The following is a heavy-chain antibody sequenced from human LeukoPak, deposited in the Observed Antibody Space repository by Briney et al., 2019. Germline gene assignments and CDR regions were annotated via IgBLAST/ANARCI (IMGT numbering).Heavy chain of an antibody. V-gene: IGHV3-30*18. D-gene: IGHD4-17*01. Sequence: PGGSLRLSCAASGFTFSSYGMHWVRQAPGKGLEWVAVISYDGSNKYYADSVKGRFTISRDNSKNTLYLQMNSLRAEDTAVYYCAKADMTTVPDYWGQGTLVTVSS. CDR2: ISYDGSNK. J-gene: IGHJ4*02. CDR3: AKADMTTVPDY. CDR1: GFTFSSYG.